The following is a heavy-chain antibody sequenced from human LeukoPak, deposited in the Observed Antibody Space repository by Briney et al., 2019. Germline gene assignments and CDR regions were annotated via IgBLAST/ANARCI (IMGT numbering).Heavy chain of an antibody. CDR2: INPNSGGT. D-gene: IGHD5-18*01. CDR3: ARDHGYSYGYWSPVFDY. J-gene: IGHJ4*02. CDR1: GYTFTGYY. Sequence: VASVKVSCKASGYTFTGYYMHWVRQAPGQGLEWMGWINPNSGGTNYAQKFQGRVTMTRDTSISTAYMELSRLRSDDTAVYYCARDHGYSYGYWSPVFDYWGQGTLVTVSS. V-gene: IGHV1-2*02.